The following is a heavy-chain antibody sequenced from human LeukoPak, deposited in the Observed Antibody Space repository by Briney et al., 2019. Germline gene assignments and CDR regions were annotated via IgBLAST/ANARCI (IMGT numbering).Heavy chain of an antibody. Sequence: GGSLRLSCAASGFAFSNYGMHWVRQTPGKGLEWVAVISNDGSNKHYADSVKGRFTISRDNSKNTLYMQMNSLRPEDTGVYYCAKYRLPIALAGTGAHWGPGTLVTVSS. V-gene: IGHV3-30*18. CDR1: GFAFSNYG. J-gene: IGHJ4*01. CDR3: AKYRLPIALAGTGAH. CDR2: ISNDGSNK. D-gene: IGHD6-13*01.